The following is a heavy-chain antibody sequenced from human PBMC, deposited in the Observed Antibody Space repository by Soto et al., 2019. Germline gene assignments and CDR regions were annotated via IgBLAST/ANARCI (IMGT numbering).Heavy chain of an antibody. CDR2: ITSSGSFI. CDR1: GFTFSNST. Sequence: GGSLRLSCAASGFTFSNSTMNWVRQAPGKGLEWVACITSSGSFIYYADSMKGRFTISRDDAKKSLYLQMNGLRAEDTAVYYCARVPAASDRTAFYYVSKFFYFDYWGRGTQVTVSS. CDR3: ARVPAASDRTAFYYVSKFFYFDY. D-gene: IGHD3-22*01. V-gene: IGHV3-21*01. J-gene: IGHJ4*01.